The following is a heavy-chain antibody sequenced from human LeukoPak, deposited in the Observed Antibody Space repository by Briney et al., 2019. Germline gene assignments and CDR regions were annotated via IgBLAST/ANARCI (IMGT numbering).Heavy chain of an antibody. CDR3: ARRYCSSTSCTLDY. Sequence: GGSLRLSCAASGFTFNSYEMNWVRQAPGKGLEWISYISSSGTTIYYADPVKGRFTISRDNAKNSLFLQMNSLRAEDTAVYYCARRYCSSTSCTLDYWGQGTLVTVSS. V-gene: IGHV3-48*03. CDR1: GFTFNSYE. CDR2: ISSSGTTI. J-gene: IGHJ4*02. D-gene: IGHD2-2*01.